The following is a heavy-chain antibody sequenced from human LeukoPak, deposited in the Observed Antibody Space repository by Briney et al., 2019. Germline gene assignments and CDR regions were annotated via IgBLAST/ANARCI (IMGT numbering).Heavy chain of an antibody. CDR3: ARYPTYYYDSSGYKEGSYFDY. CDR2: INWNGGST. J-gene: IGHJ4*02. Sequence: AGGSLRLSCAASGFTFDDYGMSWVRQAPGKGLEWVSGINWNGGSTGYADSVKGRFTISRDNAKNSLYLQMNSLRAEDTALYYRARYPTYYYDSSGYKEGSYFDYWGQGTLVTVSS. V-gene: IGHV3-20*04. D-gene: IGHD3-22*01. CDR1: GFTFDDYG.